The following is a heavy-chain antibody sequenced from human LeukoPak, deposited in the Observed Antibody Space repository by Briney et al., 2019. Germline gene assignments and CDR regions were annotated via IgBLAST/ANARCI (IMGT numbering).Heavy chain of an antibody. J-gene: IGHJ4*02. CDR2: INPYSGGT. CDR1: GSTFIDYY. V-gene: IGHV1-2*02. CDR3: ARLGLTVTSDIDW. D-gene: IGHD4-17*01. Sequence: ASVKVSCKASGSTFIDYYIHWVRQAPGQGLGWMGWINPYSGGTNYARKFQGRVTMTRDTSISTAYMELNSLRSDDTAVYYCARLGLTVTSDIDWWGQGTLVTVSS.